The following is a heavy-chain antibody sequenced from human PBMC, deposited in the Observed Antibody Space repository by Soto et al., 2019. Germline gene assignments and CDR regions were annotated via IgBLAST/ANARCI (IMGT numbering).Heavy chain of an antibody. V-gene: IGHV3-30*03. CDR3: ARPGRDFWSGRYYFDY. CDR2: ISYDGSNK. CDR1: GFTFSSHG. J-gene: IGHJ4*02. D-gene: IGHD3-3*01. Sequence: ESGGGVVQPGRSLRLSCVASGFTFSSHGMHWVRQAPGKGLEWVAVISYDGSNKDYADSVKGRFTISRDNSKNTLYVQMNSLRAEDTAVYYCARPGRDFWSGRYYFDYWGQGTLVTVSS.